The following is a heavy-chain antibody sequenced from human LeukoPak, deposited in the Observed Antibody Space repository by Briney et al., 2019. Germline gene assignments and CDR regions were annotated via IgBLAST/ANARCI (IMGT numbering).Heavy chain of an antibody. Sequence: GSLRLSCAASGFTFSNYAMSWVRQAPGKGLEWVSAISGSGGNTYCADSVKGRFTISRDNSKNTLFLQMNSLRAEDTAVYYCARDGTIAAASKPIDYWGQGTLVTVSS. CDR1: GFTFSNYA. CDR2: ISGSGGNT. J-gene: IGHJ4*02. D-gene: IGHD6-13*01. V-gene: IGHV3-23*01. CDR3: ARDGTIAAASKPIDY.